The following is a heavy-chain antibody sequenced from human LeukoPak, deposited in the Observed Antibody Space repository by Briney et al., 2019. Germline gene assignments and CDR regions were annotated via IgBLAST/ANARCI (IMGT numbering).Heavy chain of an antibody. Sequence: SVKVSCKASGGTFISYAISWVRQAPGQGLEWMGGIIPIFGTANYAQKFQGRVTITADESTSTAYMELSSLRSEDTAVYYCARGGYDILTGYYRYNWFDPWGQGTLVTVSS. J-gene: IGHJ5*02. CDR2: IIPIFGTA. V-gene: IGHV1-69*01. CDR3: ARGGYDILTGYYRYNWFDP. D-gene: IGHD3-9*01. CDR1: GGTFISYA.